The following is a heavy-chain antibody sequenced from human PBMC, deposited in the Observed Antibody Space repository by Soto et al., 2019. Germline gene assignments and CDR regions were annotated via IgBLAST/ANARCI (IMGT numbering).Heavy chain of an antibody. J-gene: IGHJ5*02. CDR2: IFYAGNT. V-gene: IGHV4-39*01. CDR3: ARQAAAPGIDLWFDP. CDR1: GGSISGSRSY. D-gene: IGHD6-13*01. Sequence: SETLSLTCNVSGGSISGSRSYWAWFRQPPGKELEWIANIFYAGNTYYNPSLKSRVTVPVDTSKNQFSLKLDSVTAADTAVYYCARQAAAPGIDLWFDPWGQGTLVTVSS.